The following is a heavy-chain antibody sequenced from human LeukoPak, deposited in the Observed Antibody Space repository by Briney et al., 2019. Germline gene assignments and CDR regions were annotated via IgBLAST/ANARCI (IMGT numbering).Heavy chain of an antibody. D-gene: IGHD3-22*01. J-gene: IGHJ3*02. CDR1: GGTFSSYA. V-gene: IGHV1-69*06. CDR3: ARVLNMIADAFDI. Sequence: ASVKVSCKASGGTFSSYAISWVRQAPGQGLEWMGGIIPIFGTANYAQKFQGRVTITADKSTNTAYMELSSLRSEDTAVYYCARVLNMIADAFDIWGQGTMVTVSS. CDR2: IIPIFGTA.